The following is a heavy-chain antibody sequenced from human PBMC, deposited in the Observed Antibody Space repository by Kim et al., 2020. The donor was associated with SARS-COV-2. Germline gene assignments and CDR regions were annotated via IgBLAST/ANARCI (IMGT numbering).Heavy chain of an antibody. V-gene: IGHV1-2*02. CDR1: GYTFTGYY. CDR3: ARDLEWELGCFGY. CDR2: INPNSGGT. D-gene: IGHD1-26*01. Sequence: SVKVSCKASGYTFTGYYMHWVRQAPGQGLEWMGWINPNSGGTNYAQKFQGRVTMTRDTSISTAYMELSRLRSDDTAVYYCARDLEWELGCFGYWGQGTLVTVSS. J-gene: IGHJ4*02.